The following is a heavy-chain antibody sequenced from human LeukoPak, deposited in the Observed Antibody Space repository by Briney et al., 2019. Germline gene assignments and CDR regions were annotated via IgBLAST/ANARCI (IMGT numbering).Heavy chain of an antibody. CDR3: PRVNRLRYLYYFDY. D-gene: IGHD3-9*01. CDR2: IRSKAYGGTT. J-gene: IGHJ4*02. V-gene: IGHV3-49*04. Sequence: QPGRSLRLSCTASGFTFGDYAMSWVRQAPAKGQERVGFIRSKAYGGTTEYAASVKGSFTISRDDSKSIAYLQMNSLKTEDTAVYYCPRVNRLRYLYYFDYWGQGTLVTVSS. CDR1: GFTFGDYA.